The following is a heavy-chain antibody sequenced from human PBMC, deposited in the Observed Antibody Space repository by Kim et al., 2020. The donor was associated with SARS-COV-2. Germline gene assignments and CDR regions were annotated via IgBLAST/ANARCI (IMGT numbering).Heavy chain of an antibody. CDR3: ARDLLVVAGTVEH. V-gene: IGHV3-21*03. J-gene: IGHJ4*02. Sequence: GGSLRLSCAASGFIFSRYSMNWVRQAPGKGLEWVSSISSSSIYINYADSVKGRFTISRDNAKNSLYLEMNSLRVADTAVYYCARDLLVVAGTVEHWGQGTLVTVSS. CDR1: GFIFSRYS. CDR2: ISSSSIYI. D-gene: IGHD6-19*01.